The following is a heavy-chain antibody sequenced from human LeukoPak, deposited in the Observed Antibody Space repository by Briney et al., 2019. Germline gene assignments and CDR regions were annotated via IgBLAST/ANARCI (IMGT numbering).Heavy chain of an antibody. J-gene: IGHJ4*02. V-gene: IGHV4-59*01. Sequence: PSETLSLTCTVSGGSISTYYWSWIRQPPGKGLEWLGYIYYSGSTNYNPSLKSRVTISVDMSKNQFSLKLRSVTAADTAVYYCARGLVVVTPFFDYWGQGTLVTVSS. CDR3: ARGLVVVTPFFDY. CDR2: IYYSGST. D-gene: IGHD2-21*02. CDR1: GGSISTYY.